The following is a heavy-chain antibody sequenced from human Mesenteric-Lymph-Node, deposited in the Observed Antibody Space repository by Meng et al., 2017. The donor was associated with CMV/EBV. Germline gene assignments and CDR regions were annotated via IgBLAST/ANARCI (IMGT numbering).Heavy chain of an antibody. V-gene: IGHV3-66*02. D-gene: IGHD3-3*01. CDR3: ARDVRVGTIFEVVTDYYYYGMDV. J-gene: IGHJ6*02. CDR1: GFTVSSNY. CDR2: IYSGGST. Sequence: GESLKISCAASGFTVSSNYMSWVRQAPGKGLEWVSVIYSGGSTYYADSVKGRFTISRDNSKNTLYLQMNSLRAEDTAVYYCARDVRVGTIFEVVTDYYYYGMDVWGQGTTVTVSS.